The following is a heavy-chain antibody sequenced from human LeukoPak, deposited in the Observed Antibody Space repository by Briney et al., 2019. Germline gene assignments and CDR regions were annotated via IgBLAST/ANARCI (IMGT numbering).Heavy chain of an antibody. CDR3: AAGIRSGWVPPAIDY. J-gene: IGHJ4*02. Sequence: ASVKVSCKASGFTFTSSAMQWVRQARGQRLEWIGWIVVGSGNTNYAQKFQESVTITRDMSTSTAYMELSSLRAEDTAVYYCAAGIRSGWVPPAIDYWGQGTLVTVSS. CDR1: GFTFTSSA. D-gene: IGHD6-19*01. CDR2: IVVGSGNT. V-gene: IGHV1-58*02.